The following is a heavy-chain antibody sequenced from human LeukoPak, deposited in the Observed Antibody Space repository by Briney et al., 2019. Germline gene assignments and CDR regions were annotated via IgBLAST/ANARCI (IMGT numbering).Heavy chain of an antibody. CDR2: ISYDGSNK. J-gene: IGHJ6*02. Sequence: RGSLRLSCAASGFTFSSYGMHWVRQAPGKGLEWVAVISYDGSNKYYADSVKGRFTISRDNSKNTLYLQMNSLRAEDTAVYYCARDSYGMDVWGQGTTVTVSS. V-gene: IGHV3-30*19. CDR1: GFTFSSYG. CDR3: ARDSYGMDV.